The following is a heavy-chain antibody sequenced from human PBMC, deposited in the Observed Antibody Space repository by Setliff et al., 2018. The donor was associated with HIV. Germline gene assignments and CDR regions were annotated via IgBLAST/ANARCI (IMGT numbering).Heavy chain of an antibody. CDR3: ARVSCSSWYSIPLYYYYSMDV. Sequence: SETLSLTCAVYGGSFSGYCWSWIRQPPGKGLEWIGEMQHSGRTNYNPSLRSRVTTSVDTSESQFSLKLSSVTAADTAVYYCARVSCSSWYSIPLYYYYSMDVWGKGTTVTVSS. CDR2: MQHSGRT. CDR1: GGSFSGYC. J-gene: IGHJ6*03. V-gene: IGHV4-34*01. D-gene: IGHD6-13*01.